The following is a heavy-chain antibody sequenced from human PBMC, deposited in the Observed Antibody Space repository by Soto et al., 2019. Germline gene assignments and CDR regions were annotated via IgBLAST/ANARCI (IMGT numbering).Heavy chain of an antibody. CDR3: AKVGRQLVRNYYYYYMDV. D-gene: IGHD6-6*01. Sequence: GGSLRLSCAASGFTFSSYGMHWVRQAPGKGLEWVAVISYGGSNKYYADSVKGRFTISRDNSKNTLYLQMNSLRAEDTAVYYCAKVGRQLVRNYYYYYMDVWGKGTTVTVSS. V-gene: IGHV3-30*18. CDR2: ISYGGSNK. CDR1: GFTFSSYG. J-gene: IGHJ6*03.